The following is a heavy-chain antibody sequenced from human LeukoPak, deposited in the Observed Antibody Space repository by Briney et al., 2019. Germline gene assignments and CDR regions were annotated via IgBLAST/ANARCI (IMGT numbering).Heavy chain of an antibody. D-gene: IGHD3-22*01. V-gene: IGHV4-4*02. CDR3: AGLVGRYSSGLYYYYFDY. CDR2: MYLSGTT. CDR1: GDSISSLDL. J-gene: IGHJ4*02. Sequence: SETLSLTCTVSGDSISSLDLWSWVRQPPGKGLEWIGEMYLSGTTHSNPSVKSRVTISIDKSKNQFFLNLSSVTAADTAVYYCAGLVGRYSSGLYYYYFDYWGQGTLVTVSS.